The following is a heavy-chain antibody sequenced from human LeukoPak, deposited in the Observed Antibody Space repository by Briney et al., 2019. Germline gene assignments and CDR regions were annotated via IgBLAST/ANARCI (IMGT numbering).Heavy chain of an antibody. CDR2: ISYDGSNK. CDR1: GFTFSSYA. CDR3: APGVGANY. D-gene: IGHD1-26*01. Sequence: GRSLRLSCAASGFTFSSYAMHWVRQAPGKGLEWVAVISYDGSNKYYADSVKGRFTISRDNSKNTLYLQMNSPRAEDTAVYYCAPGVGANYWGQGTLVTVSS. J-gene: IGHJ4*02. V-gene: IGHV3-30-3*01.